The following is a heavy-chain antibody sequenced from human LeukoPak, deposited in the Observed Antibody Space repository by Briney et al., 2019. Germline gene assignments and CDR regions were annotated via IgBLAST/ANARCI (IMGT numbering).Heavy chain of an antibody. V-gene: IGHV1-69*15. J-gene: IGHJ6*03. CDR1: GGSLNSYS. CDR2: IIPVFDTA. D-gene: IGHD1/OR15-1a*01. Sequence: SVKVSCKASGGSLNSYSISWVRQAPGQGLEWMGRIIPVFDTAKYAQKFQGRVTVTADVPSDTAYLELSSLTSEDTAMYFCAKQGGARQDYYMDVWGNGTTVTVSS. CDR3: AKQGGARQDYYMDV.